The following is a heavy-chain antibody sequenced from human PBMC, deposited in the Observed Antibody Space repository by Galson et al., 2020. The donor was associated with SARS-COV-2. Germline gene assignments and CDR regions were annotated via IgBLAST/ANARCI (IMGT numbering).Heavy chain of an antibody. CDR2: IKSKTDGGTT. Sequence: GESLKISCAASGFTFSNAWMSWVRQAPGKGLEWVGRIKSKTDGGTTDYAAPVKGRFTISRDDSKNTLYLQMNSLKTEDTAVYYCTTDSSRIRGWATWYFDLWGRGTLVTVSS. V-gene: IGHV3-15*01. J-gene: IGHJ2*01. CDR3: TTDSSRIRGWATWYFDL. CDR1: GFTFSNAW. D-gene: IGHD5-18*01.